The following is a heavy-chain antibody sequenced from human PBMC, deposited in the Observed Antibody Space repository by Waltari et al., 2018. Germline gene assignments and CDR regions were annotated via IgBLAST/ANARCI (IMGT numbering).Heavy chain of an antibody. Sequence: QVQLQESGPGLVKPSETLSLTCTVPGGSISSYYWTWIRQPAGKGLEWIGRIYTSGSTNYNPSLKSRVTMSVDTSKNQFSLKLSSVTAADTAVYYCARHGSGSYYNETLYYFDYWGQGTLVTVSS. CDR1: GGSISSYY. J-gene: IGHJ4*02. CDR3: ARHGSGSYYNETLYYFDY. V-gene: IGHV4-4*07. D-gene: IGHD3-10*01. CDR2: IYTSGST.